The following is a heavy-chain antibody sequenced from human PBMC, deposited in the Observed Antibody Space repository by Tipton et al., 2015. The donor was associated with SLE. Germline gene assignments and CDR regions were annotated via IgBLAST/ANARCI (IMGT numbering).Heavy chain of an antibody. CDR1: GYTFINYG. Sequence: QLVQSGAEVKKPGASVKVSCKASGYTFINYGITWVRQAPGQGLEWMGWISAYNGNTNYAQKVQGRVTMTTDTSTSTAYMELRSLRSDDTAVYYCARGRVDTALGYFDYWGQGTLVTVSS. CDR3: ARGRVDTALGYFDY. V-gene: IGHV1-18*01. D-gene: IGHD5-18*01. J-gene: IGHJ4*02. CDR2: ISAYNGNT.